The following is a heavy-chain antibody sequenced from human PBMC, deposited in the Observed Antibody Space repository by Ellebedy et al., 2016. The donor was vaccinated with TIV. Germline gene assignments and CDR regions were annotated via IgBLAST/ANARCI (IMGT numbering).Heavy chain of an antibody. CDR2: INHSGST. CDR3: ARSGYSGYGY. D-gene: IGHD3-22*01. CDR1: GGSFSGYY. Sequence: GSLRLSXAVYGGSFSGYYWSWIRQPPGKGLEWIGEINHSGSTNYNPSLKSRVTISVDTSKNQFSLKLSSVTAADTAVYYCARSGYSGYGYWGQGTLVTVSS. V-gene: IGHV4-34*01. J-gene: IGHJ4*02.